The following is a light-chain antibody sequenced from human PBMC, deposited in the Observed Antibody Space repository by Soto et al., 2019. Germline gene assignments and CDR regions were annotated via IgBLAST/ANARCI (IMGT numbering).Light chain of an antibody. CDR2: GAS. Sequence: EIVLTQSPGTLSLSPGEIATLSCRASQSVSSSYFAWYQQKPGQAPRLLIYGASSRATGIPDRFSGSGSGTDFTLTISRLEPEDFAVYYCHQYDSSPLTFGGGTKVEIK. J-gene: IGKJ4*01. CDR3: HQYDSSPLT. V-gene: IGKV3-20*01. CDR1: QSVSSSY.